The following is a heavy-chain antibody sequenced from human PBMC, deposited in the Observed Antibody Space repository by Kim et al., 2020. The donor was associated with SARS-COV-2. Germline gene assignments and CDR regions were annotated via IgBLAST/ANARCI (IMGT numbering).Heavy chain of an antibody. D-gene: IGHD1-26*01. V-gene: IGHV5-51*01. CDR1: GYKFSSFW. J-gene: IGHJ5*02. CDR2: IYAGDSDT. Sequence: GESLKISCKGSGYKFSSFWIGWVRQRPGKGLEWMGMIYAGDSDTRYSPSFQGQVTISADKSISTAYLQWTTLKASDSAMYYCAATSRPTDGWFDPWGQGTLVTVSS. CDR3: AATSRPTDGWFDP.